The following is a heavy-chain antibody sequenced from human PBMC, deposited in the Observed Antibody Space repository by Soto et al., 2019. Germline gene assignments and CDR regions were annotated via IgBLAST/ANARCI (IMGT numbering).Heavy chain of an antibody. CDR2: ISSSGSTI. D-gene: IGHD3-22*01. Sequence: QPGGSLRLSCAASGFTFSSYEMNWVRQAPGKGLEWVSYISSSGSTIYYADSVKGRFTISRDNAKNSLYLQMNSLRAEDTAVYYCARDGLVLGSVFPNYYYGMDVWGQGTTVTVSS. V-gene: IGHV3-48*03. J-gene: IGHJ6*02. CDR1: GFTFSSYE. CDR3: ARDGLVLGSVFPNYYYGMDV.